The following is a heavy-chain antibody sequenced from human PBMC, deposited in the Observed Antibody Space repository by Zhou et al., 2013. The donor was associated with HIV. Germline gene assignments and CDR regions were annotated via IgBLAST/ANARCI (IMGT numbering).Heavy chain of an antibody. V-gene: IGHV4-4*09. J-gene: IGHJ5*02. CDR2: IYSSGST. CDR3: ARDLGFPPXDWFDP. Sequence: QVQLQESGPRQVKPSETLSLTCTVSGGSISSYYWSWIRQPPGKGLEWIGYIYSSGSTNYNPSLKSRVTISVDTSKNQFSLKLNSVTAADTAVYYCARDLGFPPXDWFDPWGQGTLVTVSS. CDR1: GGSISSYY.